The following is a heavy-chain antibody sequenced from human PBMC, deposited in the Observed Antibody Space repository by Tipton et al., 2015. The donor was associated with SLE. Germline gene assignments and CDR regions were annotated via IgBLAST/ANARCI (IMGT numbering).Heavy chain of an antibody. V-gene: IGHV3-30-3*01. CDR2: ISYDGSDK. D-gene: IGHD3-10*01. Sequence: SLRLSCAASGFTFNKYAPHWVRQAPGKGLEWVALISYDGSDKYYAASVKGRFSMSRDNSKNTLYLQMNSLRAEDTAVYYCARDGDGSGSYADYWGQGTLVTVSS. CDR1: GFTFNKYA. J-gene: IGHJ4*02. CDR3: ARDGDGSGSYADY.